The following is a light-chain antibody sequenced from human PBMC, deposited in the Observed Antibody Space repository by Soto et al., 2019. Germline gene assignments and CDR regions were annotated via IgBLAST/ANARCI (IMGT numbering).Light chain of an antibody. CDR1: RSISRY. J-gene: IGKJ4*01. CDR3: QQSYGTPLT. CDR2: GAS. Sequence: DIVMTQSPDPLSVSPGEGATLSCKASRSISRYLAWYQHQPGQAPRLLIHGASTRATGVPAKVSGSGSGTECTLTISSLQSEDFATYYCQQSYGTPLTLGGGTKVDIK. V-gene: IGKV3-15*01.